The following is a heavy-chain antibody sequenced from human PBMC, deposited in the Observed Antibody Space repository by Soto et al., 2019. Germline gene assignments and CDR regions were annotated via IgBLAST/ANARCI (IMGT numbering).Heavy chain of an antibody. V-gene: IGHV3-21*01. D-gene: IGHD3-22*01. J-gene: IGHJ6*02. CDR3: ARYDSSGYYWPYYYYGMDV. CDR2: ISDSSSYI. CDR1: GFTFSTYS. Sequence: EVQLVESGGGLVKPGGSLRLSCAASGFTFSTYSMNWVRQAPGKGLEWVSSISDSSSYIYYADSVKGRFTISRDNAKNSLYLQMNSLRAEDTAVYYCARYDSSGYYWPYYYYGMDVWGQWTKVTVAS.